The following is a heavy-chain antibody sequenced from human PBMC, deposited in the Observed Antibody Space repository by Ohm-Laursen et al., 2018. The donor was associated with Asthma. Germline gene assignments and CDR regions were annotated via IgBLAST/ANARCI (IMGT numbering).Heavy chain of an antibody. CDR1: GGTFSSYA. CDR2: IIPIFDIP. V-gene: IGHV1-69*17. J-gene: IGHJ4*02. CDR3: ARDHSSGYSFSFDY. Sequence: SVKVSCKASGGTFSSYAINWVRQAPGQGLEWVGAIIPIFDIPNYAEKFQGRVTITADKSTSTAYMELSSLRSEDTAVYYCARDHSSGYSFSFDYWGQGALVTVSS. D-gene: IGHD3-22*01.